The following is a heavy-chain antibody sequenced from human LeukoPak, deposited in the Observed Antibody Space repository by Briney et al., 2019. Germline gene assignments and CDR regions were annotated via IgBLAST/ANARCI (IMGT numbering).Heavy chain of an antibody. CDR1: GFTFSNYV. Sequence: GGSLGLSCAASGFTFSNYVMSWVRQAPGKGLEWVSSISGSGRNTNYADSVKGRFTISRDNSKNTLYLQMNSLRAEDTALYFCAKDSSSSNYYYGLDVWGQGTTVTVSS. D-gene: IGHD6-6*01. V-gene: IGHV3-23*01. CDR2: ISGSGRNT. CDR3: AKDSSSSNYYYGLDV. J-gene: IGHJ6*02.